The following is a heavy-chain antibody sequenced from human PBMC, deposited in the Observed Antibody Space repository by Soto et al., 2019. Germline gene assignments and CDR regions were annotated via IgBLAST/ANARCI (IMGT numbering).Heavy chain of an antibody. CDR1: GGSFSGYY. V-gene: IGHV4-34*01. J-gene: IGHJ5*02. Sequence: QVQLQQWGAGLLKPSETLSLTCAVYGGSFSGYYWSWIRQPPGKGLEWIGEINHSGSTNYNPSLKSRVTISVDTSNHQFSLKLSSVTAADTAVYYCASRTDYGDKGDWFDPWGQGTLVTVSS. CDR3: ASRTDYGDKGDWFDP. CDR2: INHSGST. D-gene: IGHD4-17*01.